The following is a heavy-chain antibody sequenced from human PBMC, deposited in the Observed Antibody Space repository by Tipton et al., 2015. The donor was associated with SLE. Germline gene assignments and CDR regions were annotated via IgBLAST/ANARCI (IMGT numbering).Heavy chain of an antibody. CDR1: GGSISSSSYY. J-gene: IGHJ4*02. Sequence: TLSLTCTVSGGSISSSSYYWGWIRQPPGKALEWLGNIFYTGSTYYKPSLKSRVLISVDTSKNQFSLKLTSVTAADTAIYYCARDTGAIDYWGLGTLVTVSS. CDR2: IFYTGST. CDR3: ARDTGAIDY. V-gene: IGHV4-39*02.